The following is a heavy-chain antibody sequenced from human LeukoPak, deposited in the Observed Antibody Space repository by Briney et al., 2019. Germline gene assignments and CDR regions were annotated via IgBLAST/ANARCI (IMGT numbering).Heavy chain of an antibody. CDR1: GYTFTNYY. Sequence: ASVKVSCKASGYTFTNYYVHWVRQAPGQGLEWMGIIKPSGGGTSYALKFQGRVTMTRDTPTSTAYMELSSPRSEDTAVYYCARDHFDSSGYCYLLGYFEHWGQGTLVTVSS. D-gene: IGHD3-22*01. J-gene: IGHJ1*01. CDR3: ARDHFDSSGYCYLLGYFEH. CDR2: IKPSGGGT. V-gene: IGHV1-46*01.